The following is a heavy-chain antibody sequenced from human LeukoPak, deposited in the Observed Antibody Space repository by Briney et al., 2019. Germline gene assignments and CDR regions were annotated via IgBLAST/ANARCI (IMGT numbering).Heavy chain of an antibody. CDR3: ARGGELLGY. Sequence: SETLSLTCTVSGGSISSGDYYWNWIRQPPGKGLEWIGYISYSGSTNYNPSLKSRVTISVDTSKNQFSLKLSSVTAADTAVYYCARGGELLGYWGQGTLVTVSS. J-gene: IGHJ4*02. V-gene: IGHV4-61*08. CDR2: ISYSGST. CDR1: GGSISSGDYY. D-gene: IGHD1-26*01.